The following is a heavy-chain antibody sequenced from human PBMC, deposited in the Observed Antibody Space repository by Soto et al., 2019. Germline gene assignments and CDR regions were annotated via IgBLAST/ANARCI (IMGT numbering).Heavy chain of an antibody. V-gene: IGHV3-30*18. CDR1: GFTFSSYG. CDR3: AKDRIEPYYYYGMDV. Sequence: GGSLRLSSAASGFTFSSYGMHWVRQAPGKGLEWVAVISYDGSNKYYADSVKGRFTISRDNSKNTLYLQMNSLRAEDTAVYYCAKDRIEPYYYYGMDVWGQGTKVTVSS. CDR2: ISYDGSNK. J-gene: IGHJ6*02.